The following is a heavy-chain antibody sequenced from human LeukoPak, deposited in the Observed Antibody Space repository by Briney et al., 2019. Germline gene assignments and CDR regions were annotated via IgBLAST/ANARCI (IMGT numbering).Heavy chain of an antibody. CDR1: GGSISSGGYY. J-gene: IGHJ5*02. V-gene: IGHV4-31*03. CDR3: AREGVAVYNWFDP. D-gene: IGHD3-3*01. Sequence: SETLSLTCTVSGGSISSGGYYWSWIRQHPGKGLEWIGYIHYSGSTYYNPSLKSRVTISVDTSKNQFSLKLSSVTAADTAVYYCAREGVAVYNWFDPWGQGTLVTVSS. CDR2: IHYSGST.